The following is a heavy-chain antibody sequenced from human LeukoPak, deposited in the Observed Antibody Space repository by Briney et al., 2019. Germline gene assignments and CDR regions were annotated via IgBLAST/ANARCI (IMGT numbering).Heavy chain of an antibody. D-gene: IGHD2-15*01. Sequence: SGPTLVKPTQTLTLTCTFSGFSLSTSAVGVGWIRQSPGKALEWLALIYWNDDKRYSPSLKSRLTITKDTSKNQVVLIMTNMDHVDTATYYCAHRQVVATHFDYWGQGTLVTVSS. V-gene: IGHV2-5*01. CDR2: IYWNDDK. CDR1: GFSLSTSAVG. CDR3: AHRQVVATHFDY. J-gene: IGHJ4*02.